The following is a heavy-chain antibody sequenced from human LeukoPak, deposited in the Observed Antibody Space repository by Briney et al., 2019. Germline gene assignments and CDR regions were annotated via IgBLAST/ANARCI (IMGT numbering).Heavy chain of an antibody. J-gene: IGHJ6*03. Sequence: SETLSLTCTVSGGSISSSSYYWGWIRQPPGKGLEWIGSIYYSGSTYYNPSLKSRVTISVDTSKNPFSLKLSSVSAADTAVYYCSPISYYYYYMDVWGKGTTVTVSS. CDR1: GGSISSSSYY. CDR3: SPISYYYYYMDV. V-gene: IGHV4-39*07. D-gene: IGHD2-21*01. CDR2: IYYSGST.